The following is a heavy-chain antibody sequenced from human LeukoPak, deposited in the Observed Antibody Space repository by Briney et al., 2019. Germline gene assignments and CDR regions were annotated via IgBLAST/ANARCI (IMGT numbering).Heavy chain of an antibody. V-gene: IGHV4-59*12. Sequence: KTSETLSLTCTVSGGSISGYYWSWLRQPPGKGLEWIGYIFYSGSTNYNPSLKSRVTISVDTSKNQFSLKLSSVTAADTAVYYCARERLKGLIVGGVSSNWGQGTLVTVSS. CDR3: ARERLKGLIVGGVSSN. D-gene: IGHD3-22*01. CDR1: GGSISGYY. J-gene: IGHJ4*02. CDR2: IFYSGST.